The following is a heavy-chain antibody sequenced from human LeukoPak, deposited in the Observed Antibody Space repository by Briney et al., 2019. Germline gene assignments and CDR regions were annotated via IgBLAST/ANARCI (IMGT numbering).Heavy chain of an antibody. CDR2: ISGSGGST. J-gene: IGHJ5*02. Sequence: GGSLRLSCAASGFTFSSYAMSWVSQAPGKGLEWVSAISGSGGSTYYADSVKGRFTISRDNSKNTLYLQMNSLRAEDTAVYYCAKTYYDFWSGYPNWFYPWGQGTLVTVSS. D-gene: IGHD3-3*01. CDR1: GFTFSSYA. V-gene: IGHV3-23*01. CDR3: AKTYYDFWSGYPNWFYP.